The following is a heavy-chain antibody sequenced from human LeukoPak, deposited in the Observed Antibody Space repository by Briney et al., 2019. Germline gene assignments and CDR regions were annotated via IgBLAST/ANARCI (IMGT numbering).Heavy chain of an antibody. CDR1: GYTFTAYY. V-gene: IGHV1-2*02. CDR3: VRALSTVATWLYL. CDR2: ISPNSGDT. Sequence: ASVKVSFKASGYTFTAYYMHWVRQAPGQGLEWMGWISPNSGDTKYAQKFQGRVTMTRDTSISTAYMELSSLRSDDTAVYHCVRALSTVATWLYLWGRGTLVTVSS. J-gene: IGHJ2*01. D-gene: IGHD4-17*01.